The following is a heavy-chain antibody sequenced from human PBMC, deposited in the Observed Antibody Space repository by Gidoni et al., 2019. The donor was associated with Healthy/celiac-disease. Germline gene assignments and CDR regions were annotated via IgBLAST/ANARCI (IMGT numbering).Heavy chain of an antibody. CDR1: GGSFSGYY. J-gene: IGHJ4*02. CDR2: INHSGST. V-gene: IGHV4-34*01. CDR3: ARSPHWDFWSGYYKFDY. D-gene: IGHD3-3*01. Sequence: QVQLQQWGAGLLKPSETLSLTCAVYGGSFSGYYWSWIRQPPGKGLEWIGEINHSGSTNYNPSLKSRVTISVDTSKNQFSLKLSSVTAADTAVYYCARSPHWDFWSGYYKFDYWGQGTLVTVSS.